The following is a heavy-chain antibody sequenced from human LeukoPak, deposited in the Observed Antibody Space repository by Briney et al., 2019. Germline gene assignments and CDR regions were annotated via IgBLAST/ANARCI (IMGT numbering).Heavy chain of an antibody. V-gene: IGHV4-38-2*02. D-gene: IGHD2-2*01. CDR1: GYSISTGYY. CDR3: ARGCSSTSCSRVGGFDP. Sequence: SETLSLTCTVSGYSISTGYYWGWIRQPPGKGLEWIGSFYYSGSTYYNPSLKSRVTISVDTSKNQFSLKLRSVTAADTAVYYCARGCSSTSCSRVGGFDPWGQGTLVTVSS. J-gene: IGHJ5*02. CDR2: FYYSGST.